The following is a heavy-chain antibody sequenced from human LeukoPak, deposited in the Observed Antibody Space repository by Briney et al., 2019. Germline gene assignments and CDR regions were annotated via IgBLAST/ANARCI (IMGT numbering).Heavy chain of an antibody. Sequence: TGGSLRLSCAASGFTFSSYAMSWVRLAPGKGLEWVSAISGSGGSTYYADSVKGRFTISRDNSKNTLYLQMNSLRDEDTAVYYCARDKYGDYVFDYWGQGTLVTVSS. V-gene: IGHV3-23*01. CDR2: ISGSGGST. J-gene: IGHJ4*02. CDR1: GFTFSSYA. CDR3: ARDKYGDYVFDY. D-gene: IGHD4-17*01.